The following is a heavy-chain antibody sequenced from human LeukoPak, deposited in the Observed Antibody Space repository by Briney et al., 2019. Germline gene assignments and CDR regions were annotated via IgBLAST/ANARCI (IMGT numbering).Heavy chain of an antibody. CDR2: IYTSGST. J-gene: IGHJ6*03. D-gene: IGHD3-3*01. Sequence: PSETLSLTCTVSGGSISSGSYYWSWIRQPAGKGLEWIGRIYTSGSTNYNPSLKSRVTISVDTSKNQFSLKLSSVTAADAAVYYCARDPGTIFGVVITDYYYMDVWGKGTTVTVSS. V-gene: IGHV4-61*02. CDR3: ARDPGTIFGVVITDYYYMDV. CDR1: GGSISSGSYY.